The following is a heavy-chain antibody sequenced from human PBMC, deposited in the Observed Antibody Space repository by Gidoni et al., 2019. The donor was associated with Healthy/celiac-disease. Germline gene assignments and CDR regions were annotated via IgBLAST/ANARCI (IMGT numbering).Heavy chain of an antibody. J-gene: IGHJ4*02. CDR1: GFIFSNAW. Sequence: EVQLVESGGGLVKPGGSLRLSCDASGFIFSNAWMSWVRQAPGKGLEWVGRIKSKTDGGTTDYAAPVKGRFTISRDDSKNTLYLQMNSLKTEDTAVYYCTTTGIFGVVIQDWGQGTLVTVSS. V-gene: IGHV3-15*01. D-gene: IGHD3-3*01. CDR2: IKSKTDGGTT. CDR3: TTTGIFGVVIQD.